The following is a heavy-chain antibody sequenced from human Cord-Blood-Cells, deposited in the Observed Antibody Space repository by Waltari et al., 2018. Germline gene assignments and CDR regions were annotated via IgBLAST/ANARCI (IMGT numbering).Heavy chain of an antibody. CDR2: IYYSGST. CDR1: GGSISSSY. D-gene: IGHD2-15*01. V-gene: IGHV4-59*01. CDR3: ARGGIYCSGGSCYSWFDP. J-gene: IGHJ5*02. Sequence: QVQLQESGPGLVKPSETLSLTCTVSGGSISSSYWSWIRQPPGKGLEWIGYIYYSGSTNYNPSLKSRVTISVDTSKNQFSLKLSSVTAADTAVYYCARGGIYCSGGSCYSWFDPWGQGTLVTVSS.